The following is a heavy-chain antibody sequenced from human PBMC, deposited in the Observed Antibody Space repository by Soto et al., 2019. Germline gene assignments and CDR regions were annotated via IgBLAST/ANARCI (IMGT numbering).Heavy chain of an antibody. D-gene: IGHD1-26*01. CDR1: GGSISSGGYY. Sequence: SETLSLTCTVSGGSISSGGYYWSWIRQHPGKGLEWIGYIYYSGSTYYNPSLKSRVTISVDTSKNQFSLKLSSVTAADTAVYYCARAEEWELRRYYYYGMDVWGQGTTVTVSS. CDR2: IYYSGST. J-gene: IGHJ6*02. V-gene: IGHV4-31*03. CDR3: ARAEEWELRRYYYYGMDV.